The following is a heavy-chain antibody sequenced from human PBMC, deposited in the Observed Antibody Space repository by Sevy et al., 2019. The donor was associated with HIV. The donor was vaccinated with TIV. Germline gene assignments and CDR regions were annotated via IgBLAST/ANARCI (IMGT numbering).Heavy chain of an antibody. Sequence: GGSLRLSCAASGFTFDDHTMHWVRQPPGKGLEWVSLISWDGGSTYYADSVKGRFTISRDNSKNSLFLQMNSLGAEDTGFYYCAKDLASGGGGAYYFDYWGQGTLVPSPQ. CDR3: AKDLASGGGGAYYFDY. CDR2: ISWDGGST. V-gene: IGHV3-43*01. J-gene: IGHJ4*02. D-gene: IGHD3-16*01. CDR1: GFTFDDHT.